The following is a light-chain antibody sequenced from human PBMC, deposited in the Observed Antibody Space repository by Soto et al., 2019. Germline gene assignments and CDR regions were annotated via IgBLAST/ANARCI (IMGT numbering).Light chain of an antibody. CDR1: QSVSSSY. J-gene: IGKJ4*01. CDR2: GAS. Sequence: EIVLTQSPGTLSLSPGERATLSCRASQSVSSSYLAWYQQKPGQAPRQLIYGASRRATGIPERFSGSGSGTDFTLTITRLEPEDFAVYYCQHYRTSFGGGTRVQIK. V-gene: IGKV3-20*01. CDR3: QHYRTS.